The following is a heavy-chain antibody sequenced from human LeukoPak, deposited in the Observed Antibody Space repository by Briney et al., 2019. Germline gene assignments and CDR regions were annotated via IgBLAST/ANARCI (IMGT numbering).Heavy chain of an antibody. V-gene: IGHV1-2*02. D-gene: IGHD2/OR15-2a*01. CDR3: VREGEGPLSKDFDY. Sequence: ASVKVSCKSSGFTFTDHYIHWVRQGPGQGLEWMGYIGPHSTFTSSPQGFQGRVTMTRDASMSTAYMELTRLTSGDTAVYYCVREGEGPLSKDFDYWGQGTLVTVSS. J-gene: IGHJ4*02. CDR1: GFTFTDHY. CDR2: IGPHSTFT.